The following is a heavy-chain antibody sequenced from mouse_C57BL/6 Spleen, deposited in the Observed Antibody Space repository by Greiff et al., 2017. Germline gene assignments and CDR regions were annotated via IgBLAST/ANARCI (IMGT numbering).Heavy chain of an antibody. CDR2: INPGRGGT. Sequence: QVQLQQSGAELVRPGTSVKVSCKASGYAFTNYLIEWVKQRPGPGLEWIGVINPGRGGTNYNEKFKGKATLTADKSSSTAYMQLSSLTSEDSAVYFCARGANSDFDYWGQGTTLTVSS. CDR1: GYAFTNYL. D-gene: IGHD3-1*01. CDR3: ARGANSDFDY. V-gene: IGHV1-54*01. J-gene: IGHJ2*01.